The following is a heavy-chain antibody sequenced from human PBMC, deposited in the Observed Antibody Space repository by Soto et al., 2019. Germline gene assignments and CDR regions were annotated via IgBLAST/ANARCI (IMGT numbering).Heavy chain of an antibody. D-gene: IGHD1-1*01. CDR1: GGSVSSSSFY. V-gene: IGHV4-39*01. J-gene: IGHJ4*02. CDR2: ISYSGYT. Sequence: LSLTCTVSGGSVSSSSFYWGWVRQPPGKGLEWIGSISYSGYTYYIPSLKSRVTMSVDTSTNQLSLNLNSVTAADTALYFCARHRRETGTFAQPLDSWGQGTLVTVSS. CDR3: ARHRRETGTFAQPLDS.